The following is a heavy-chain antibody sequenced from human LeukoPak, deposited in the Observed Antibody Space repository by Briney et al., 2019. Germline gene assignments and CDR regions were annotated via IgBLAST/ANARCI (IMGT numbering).Heavy chain of an antibody. CDR3: VKDRWIQLWGNFDY. J-gene: IGHJ4*02. CDR1: GFTFSTYA. CDR2: ISSNGGST. Sequence: PGGSLRLSCSASGFTFSTYAMHWVSQAPGKGLEYVSAISSNGGSTYYADSVKGRFTISRDNSKNILYLQMSSLRAEDTAVYYCVKDRWIQLWGNFDYWGQGTLVTVSS. V-gene: IGHV3-64D*06. D-gene: IGHD5-18*01.